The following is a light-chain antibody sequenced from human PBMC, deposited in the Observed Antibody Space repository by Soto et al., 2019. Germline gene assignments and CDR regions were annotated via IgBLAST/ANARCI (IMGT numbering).Light chain of an antibody. CDR2: AAF. CDR3: QQANSFPIT. V-gene: IGKV1-39*01. CDR1: QTIYTY. J-gene: IGKJ5*01. Sequence: DIHMTQSPSSLSASVGDRVSVTCRASQTIYTYLHWYQQKPGKAPKLLIYAAFSLQSGVPSRFSGSGSGTDFTLTISSLHPEDFATYYCQQANSFPITFGQGTRLEI.